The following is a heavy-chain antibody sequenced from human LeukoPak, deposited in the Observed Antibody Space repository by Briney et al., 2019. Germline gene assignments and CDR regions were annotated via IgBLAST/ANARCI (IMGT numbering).Heavy chain of an antibody. CDR1: GYIFTSYG. V-gene: IGHV1-18*01. CDR3: ARSRSYFYDSSALLFDY. CDR2: ISDYNGNT. Sequence: GSVKVSCKASGYIFTSYGISWVRQAPGKGLEWMGWISDYNGNTNYAQKIQARVTMTTDTSTSTAYMELRSLRSDDTAVYYCARSRSYFYDSSALLFDYWGQGTLVTVS. J-gene: IGHJ4*02. D-gene: IGHD3-22*01.